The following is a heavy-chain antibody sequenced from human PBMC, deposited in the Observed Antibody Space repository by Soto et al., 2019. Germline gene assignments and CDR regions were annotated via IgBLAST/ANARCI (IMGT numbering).Heavy chain of an antibody. CDR2: IYYSGST. V-gene: IGHV4-30-4*01. Sequence: SETLSLTCTVSGGSISSGDYYWSWIRQPPGKGLEWIGHIYYSGSTYYNPSLKSRVTISVDTSKNQFSLKLSSVTAADTAVYYCASSSSRVRGDTVYYFDYWGQGTLVTVYS. CDR1: GGSISSGDYY. CDR3: ASSSSRVRGDTVYYFDY. D-gene: IGHD3-10*01. J-gene: IGHJ4*02.